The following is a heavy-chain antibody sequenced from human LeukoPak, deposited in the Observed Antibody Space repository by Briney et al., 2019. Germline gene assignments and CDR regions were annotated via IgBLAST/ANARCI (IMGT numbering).Heavy chain of an antibody. CDR1: YGSITGDY. J-gene: IGHJ4*02. Sequence: SETLSLTCSVSYGSITGDYWSWIRQPAGKGLEWIGRIYSSGSTNYNPSLKSRVTMSVDTSKNHFSLKLSSVTAADTAVYYCARLGWWDSWGQGTLVTVSS. CDR2: IYSSGST. D-gene: IGHD2-15*01. CDR3: ARLGWWDS. V-gene: IGHV4-4*07.